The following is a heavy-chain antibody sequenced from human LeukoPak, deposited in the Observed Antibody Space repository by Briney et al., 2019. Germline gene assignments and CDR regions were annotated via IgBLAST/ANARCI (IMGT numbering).Heavy chain of an antibody. J-gene: IGHJ3*02. Sequence: GGSLRLSCAASGFTFEDYDMSWVRQSPGKGLEWFSGINWNGGSTGYADSVKGRFTISRDNARNSLYLQMNSLRAEDTALYYCARIAMAGIGDGFDIWGQGTMVTVSS. CDR1: GFTFEDYD. D-gene: IGHD6-19*01. CDR3: ARIAMAGIGDGFDI. CDR2: INWNGGST. V-gene: IGHV3-20*04.